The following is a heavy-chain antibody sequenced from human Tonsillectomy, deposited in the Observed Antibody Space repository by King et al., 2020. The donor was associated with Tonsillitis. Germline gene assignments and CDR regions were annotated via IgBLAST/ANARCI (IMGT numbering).Heavy chain of an antibody. J-gene: IGHJ4*02. Sequence: VQLVESGGGLVKPGGSLRLSCAASGFTFSNYRMNWVRQAPGKGLEWVSFISSSSSYIYYADSVKGRFTISRDNAKNSLCLQMNSLRAEDTAVYYCAGGYYDFWSGFGSSIDYWGQGTLVTVSS. D-gene: IGHD3-3*01. CDR3: AGGYYDFWSGFGSSIDY. V-gene: IGHV3-21*01. CDR1: GFTFSNYR. CDR2: ISSSSSYI.